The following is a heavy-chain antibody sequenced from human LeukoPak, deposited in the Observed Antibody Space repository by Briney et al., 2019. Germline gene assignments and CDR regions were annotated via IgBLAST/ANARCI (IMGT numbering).Heavy chain of an antibody. V-gene: IGHV4-38-2*02. J-gene: IGHJ6*03. Sequence: SETLSLTCTVSGYSISSGYYWGWIRQPPGKGLEWIGEINHSGSTNYNPSLKSRVTISVDTSKNQFSLKLSSVTAADTAVYYCARAGRDPGGGYYYYYYYMDVWGKGTTVTVSS. D-gene: IGHD3-16*01. CDR3: ARAGRDPGGGYYYYYYYMDV. CDR1: GYSISSGYY. CDR2: INHSGST.